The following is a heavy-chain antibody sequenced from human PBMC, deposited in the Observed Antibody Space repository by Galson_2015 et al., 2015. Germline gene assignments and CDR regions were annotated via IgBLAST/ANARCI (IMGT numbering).Heavy chain of an antibody. J-gene: IGHJ6*02. CDR2: ISYDGSKK. Sequence: SLRLSCAASGFPLTSYAMHWVRHSAGKGLEWVALISYDGSKKYYADSVKGRFTISRDISERTVYLQMSSLRAEDTAVYYCARDYQQYTYYRFYHMDVWGPGTTVTVSS. D-gene: IGHD2-2*01. V-gene: IGHV3-30*15. CDR3: ARDYQQYTYYRFYHMDV. CDR1: GFPLTSYA.